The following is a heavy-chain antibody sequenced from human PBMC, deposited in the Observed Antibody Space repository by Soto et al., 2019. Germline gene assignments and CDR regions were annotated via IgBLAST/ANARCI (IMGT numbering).Heavy chain of an antibody. J-gene: IGHJ4*02. V-gene: IGHV4-28*01. Sequence: QVQLQESGPGLVKPSDTLSLTCGVSGSSISSSHWWGWIRQPPGKGLEWIGYIFSTGTTSYNPSLKSRVPMSVDTSNNQFSLRLNSVTAVDTAVYYCASKPNSLYYFDFWGQGTLVTVSS. CDR3: ASKPNSLYYFDF. D-gene: IGHD5-18*01. CDR1: GSSISSSHW. CDR2: IFSTGTT.